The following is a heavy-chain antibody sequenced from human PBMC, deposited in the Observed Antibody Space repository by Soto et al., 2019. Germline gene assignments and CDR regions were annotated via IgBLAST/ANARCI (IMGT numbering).Heavy chain of an antibody. V-gene: IGHV1-18*01. CDR1: GHTFTSYG. CDR2: ISAYNGNT. CDR3: ARVTSDSSSRSYYYYGMDV. Sequence: ASVKVSCKASGHTFTSYGISWVRQAPGQGLEWMGWISAYNGNTNYAQKLQGRVTMTTDTSTSTAYMELRSLRSDDTAVYYCARVTSDSSSRSYYYYGMDVWGQGTTVTVSS. D-gene: IGHD6-13*01. J-gene: IGHJ6*02.